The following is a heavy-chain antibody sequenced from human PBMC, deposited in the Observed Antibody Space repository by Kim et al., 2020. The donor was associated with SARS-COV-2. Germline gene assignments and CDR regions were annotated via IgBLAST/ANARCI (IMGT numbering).Heavy chain of an antibody. J-gene: IGHJ4*02. D-gene: IGHD3-10*01. CDR3: AKARVPGTMVSALDH. Sequence: GGSLRLSCTASGFTFSTSGMHWVRQAPGKGLEWVSMMSYDGNHKYYEDSVKGRFTISRDNSKNTLYLQMNSLSAEDTAIYYCAKARVPGTMVSALDHWGQGTLVTVSS. V-gene: IGHV3-30*18. CDR1: GFTFSTSG. CDR2: MSYDGNHK.